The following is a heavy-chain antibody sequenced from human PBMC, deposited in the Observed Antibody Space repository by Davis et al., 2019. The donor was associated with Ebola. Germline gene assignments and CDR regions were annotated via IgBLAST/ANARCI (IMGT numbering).Heavy chain of an antibody. D-gene: IGHD2-21*02. CDR3: AKDHRDDPYYYGMDV. CDR2: ISSSSTTI. J-gene: IGHJ6*02. Sequence: PGGSLRLSCAASGFTFSSYSMNWVRQAPGKGLEWVSYISSSSTTIYYADSVKGRFTISRDNSKNTLYLQMNSLRAEDTAVYYCAKDHRDDPYYYGMDVWGQGTTVTVSS. CDR1: GFTFSSYS. V-gene: IGHV3-48*01.